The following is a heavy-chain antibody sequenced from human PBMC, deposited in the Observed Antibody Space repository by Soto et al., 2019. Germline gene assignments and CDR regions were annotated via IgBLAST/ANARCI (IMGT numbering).Heavy chain of an antibody. Sequence: AXVKVSCKASGYTFTSYGIRWVRQAPGQGLEWMGWISAYNGNTNYSQKFQGRVTITRDTSASTAYMELSSLRSEDTAVYYCARGLGLYYFDYWGQGTLVTVSS. V-gene: IGHV1-18*01. CDR1: GYTFTSYG. CDR2: ISAYNGNT. J-gene: IGHJ4*02. CDR3: ARGLGLYYFDY. D-gene: IGHD1-26*01.